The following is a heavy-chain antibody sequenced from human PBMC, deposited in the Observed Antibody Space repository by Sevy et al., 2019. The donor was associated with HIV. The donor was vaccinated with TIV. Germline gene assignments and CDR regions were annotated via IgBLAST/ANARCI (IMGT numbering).Heavy chain of an antibody. CDR3: ARGQLFHLLEWHSYSLDV. Sequence: GGSLRLSCAASGFTFSSHWMFWVRQAPGKGLMWVSHINSHGTITNYADSVKGRFAISRDNAKNTVYLRMDSLRADDTAVYYCARGQLFHLLEWHSYSLDVWGQGTTVTVSS. V-gene: IGHV3-74*01. CDR2: INSHGTIT. CDR1: GFTFSSHW. J-gene: IGHJ6*02. D-gene: IGHD3-3*01.